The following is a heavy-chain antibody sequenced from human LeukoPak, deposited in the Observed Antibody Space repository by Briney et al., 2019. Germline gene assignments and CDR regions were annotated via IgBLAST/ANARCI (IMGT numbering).Heavy chain of an antibody. CDR2: ISYDGSNK. CDR3: ARDPDPNSYGDYGGYYFDY. CDR1: GFTFSSYA. D-gene: IGHD4-17*01. V-gene: IGHV3-30-3*01. Sequence: GGSLRLPCAASGFTFSSYAMHWVRQAPGKGLEWVAVISYDGSNKYYADSVKGRFTISRDNSKNTLYLQMNSLRAEDTAVYYCARDPDPNSYGDYGGYYFDYWGQGTLVTVSS. J-gene: IGHJ4*02.